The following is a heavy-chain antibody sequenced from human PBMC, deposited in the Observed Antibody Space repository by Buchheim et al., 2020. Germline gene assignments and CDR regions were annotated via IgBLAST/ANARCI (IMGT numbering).Heavy chain of an antibody. CDR3: AKEVASLGTRFAY. V-gene: IGHV3-23*04. D-gene: IGHD2-15*01. J-gene: IGHJ4*02. Sequence: EVQLVESGGGLVQPGGSLRLSCAASGFTFSNYAISWVRQAPGKGLEWVSVVSGCGATTYYADSVTGRFSIPRDNSNNPLYLQMNSLTAEDTAVYYCAKEVASLGTRFAYWGERNL. CDR1: GFTFSNYA. CDR2: VSGCGATT.